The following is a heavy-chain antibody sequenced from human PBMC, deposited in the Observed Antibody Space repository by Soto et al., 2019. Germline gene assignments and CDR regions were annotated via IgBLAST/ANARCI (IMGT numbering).Heavy chain of an antibody. J-gene: IGHJ4*02. CDR2: ILHIGDSA. Sequence: DVQLLESGGGLVQPGGSLRLSCVASGFSFSANAMTWVRQAPGKGLEWVASILHIGDSAYYADSVEGRFTISRDNYKRTLSLQMKIMRAEDTAVYYCSRRGLSNNVYWCEGTLVTVSS. V-gene: IGHV3-23*01. CDR1: GFSFSANA. D-gene: IGHD1-1*01. CDR3: SRRGLSNNVY.